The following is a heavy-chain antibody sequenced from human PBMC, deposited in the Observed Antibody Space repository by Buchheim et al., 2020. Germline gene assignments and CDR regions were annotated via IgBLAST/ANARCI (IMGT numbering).Heavy chain of an antibody. CDR2: ISSSSRTV. CDR3: ARDLYFYDSSGYYY. D-gene: IGHD3-22*01. Sequence: EVQLVGSGGGLVQPGGSLRLSCAASGFTFSSYSMNWVRQAPGKGLEWVSYISSSSRTVYYADSVKGRFTISRDNAKNSLYLQMNSLRAEDTAVYYCARDLYFYDSSGYYYWGQGTL. J-gene: IGHJ4*02. CDR1: GFTFSSYS. V-gene: IGHV3-48*01.